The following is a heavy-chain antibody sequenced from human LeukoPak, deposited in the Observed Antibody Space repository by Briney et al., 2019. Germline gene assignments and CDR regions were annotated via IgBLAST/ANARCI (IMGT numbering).Heavy chain of an antibody. CDR3: ARGFVRLVGAMAHYFDY. Sequence: GASVKVSCKASGYTFTSYAMNWVRQAPGQGLEWMGWINTNTGNPTYAQGFTGRLVFSLDTSVSTAYLQISGLKAEDTAVYYCARGFVRLVGAMAHYFDYWGQGTLVTVSS. CDR2: INTNTGNP. J-gene: IGHJ4*02. V-gene: IGHV7-4-1*02. CDR1: GYTFTSYA. D-gene: IGHD1-26*01.